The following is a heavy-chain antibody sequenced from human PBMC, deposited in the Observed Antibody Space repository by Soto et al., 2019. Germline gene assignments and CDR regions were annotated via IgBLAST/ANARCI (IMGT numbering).Heavy chain of an antibody. CDR3: ARSGYGSTDFDH. V-gene: IGHV4-31*03. CDR1: GDSIARGAYY. D-gene: IGHD6-13*01. CDR2: IYYRGNT. J-gene: IGHJ4*02. Sequence: TLSLTCTVSGDSIARGAYYWTWIRQHPGQGLEWLGYIYYRGNTYYNPSLESRVSILLDTSKNQFSLKLTSVTAADTAVYYCARSGYGSTDFDHWGQGTRVTVSS.